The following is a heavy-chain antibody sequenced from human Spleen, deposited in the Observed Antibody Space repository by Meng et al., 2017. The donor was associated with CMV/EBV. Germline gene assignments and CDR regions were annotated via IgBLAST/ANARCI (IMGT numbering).Heavy chain of an antibody. D-gene: IGHD4-17*01. CDR1: GFTFSSYA. CDR3: ATLYGGLNHFDY. CDR2: ISGSGSST. J-gene: IGHJ4*02. Sequence: SCAASGFTFSSYAMSWVRQAPGKGLEWVSGISGSGSSTYYVDSVKGRFTISRDNSKNTLSLQMDSLRAEDTAVYYCATLYGGLNHFDYWGQGTLVTVSS. V-gene: IGHV3-23*01.